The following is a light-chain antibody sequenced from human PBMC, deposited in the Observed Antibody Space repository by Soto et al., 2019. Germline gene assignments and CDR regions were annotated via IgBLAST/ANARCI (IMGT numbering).Light chain of an antibody. V-gene: IGKV1-27*01. Sequence: DIQMTQSPSPLYASVGDRVTITCRARQGISKYLAWYQQKPGKVPKLLIYAASTLQSGVPSRFSGSGSGTDFTLTISSLQPEDVATYYCQKYNSAPWTFGQGTKVEIK. CDR3: QKYNSAPWT. CDR2: AAS. J-gene: IGKJ1*01. CDR1: QGISKY.